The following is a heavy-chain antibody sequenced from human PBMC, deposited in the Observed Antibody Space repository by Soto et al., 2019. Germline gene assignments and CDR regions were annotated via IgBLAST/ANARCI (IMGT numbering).Heavy chain of an antibody. D-gene: IGHD3-22*01. CDR2: INPSGGST. CDR1: GYTFTSYY. Sequence: ASVKVSCKASGYTFTSYYMHWVRQAPGQGLEWMGIINPSGGSTSYAQKFQGRVTMTRDTSTRTVYMELSSLRSEDTALYYCARDWSHSSGSYFFDYWGQGTLVTVSS. CDR3: ARDWSHSSGSYFFDY. V-gene: IGHV1-46*01. J-gene: IGHJ4*02.